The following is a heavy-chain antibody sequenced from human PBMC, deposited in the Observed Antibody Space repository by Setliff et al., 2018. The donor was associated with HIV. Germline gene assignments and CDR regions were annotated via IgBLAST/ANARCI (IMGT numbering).Heavy chain of an antibody. CDR1: GGSINSYY. CDR3: AGYTSGWYAPY. J-gene: IGHJ4*02. CDR2: IYYSGGT. D-gene: IGHD6-19*01. Sequence: SETLSLTCSVSGGSINSYYWSWIRQPPGKGLEWVGYIYYSGGTTYNPSLKSRVTISVDTSKNQFSLKLTSVTVADTAVYYCAGYTSGWYAPYWGQGTLVT. V-gene: IGHV4-59*01.